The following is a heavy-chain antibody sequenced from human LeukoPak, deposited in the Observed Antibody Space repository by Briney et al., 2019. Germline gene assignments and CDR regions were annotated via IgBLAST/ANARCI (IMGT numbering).Heavy chain of an antibody. D-gene: IGHD3-10*01. CDR2: IYYTGSA. CDR3: ARSQNYYGSGDY. V-gene: IGHV4-61*08. J-gene: IGHJ4*02. CDR1: SGSVSNGDYY. Sequence: SETLSLTCTVSSGSVSNGDYYWSWLRQPPGKALEWIGYIYYTGSAYYNPSLGGRVTLSVDTSKNQYSVKLSSVTAADTAVYYCARSQNYYGSGDYWGQGTLVTVSS.